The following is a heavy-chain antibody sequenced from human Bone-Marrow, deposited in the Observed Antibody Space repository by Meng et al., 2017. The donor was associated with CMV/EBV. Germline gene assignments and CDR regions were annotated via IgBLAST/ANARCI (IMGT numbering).Heavy chain of an antibody. D-gene: IGHD2-2*02. CDR3: ARDRQYQLLYLPYYGMDV. CDR2: ISWNGRNV. CDR1: GFTFDDYA. Sequence: GGSLRLSCAASGFTFDDYAMHWVRQAPGKGLEWVSGISWNGRNVAYVDSVKGRFTISRDTAQNSLYLQMNSLRAEDTAVYYCARDRQYQLLYLPYYGMDVWGQGTTVTVSS. V-gene: IGHV3-9*01. J-gene: IGHJ6*02.